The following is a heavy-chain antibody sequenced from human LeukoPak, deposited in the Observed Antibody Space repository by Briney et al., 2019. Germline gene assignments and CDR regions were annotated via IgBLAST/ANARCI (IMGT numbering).Heavy chain of an antibody. CDR2: ISGSGGST. CDR3: AKDRGLIWFGESSGEGFDY. D-gene: IGHD3-10*01. V-gene: IGHV3-23*01. CDR1: GFTFSSYA. J-gene: IGHJ4*02. Sequence: GGSLRLSCAASGFTFSSYAMSWVRQAPGKGLEWVSAISGSGGSTYYADSVKGRFTISRDNSKNTLYLQMNSLRAEDTAVYYCAKDRGLIWFGESSGEGFDYWGQGTLVTVSS.